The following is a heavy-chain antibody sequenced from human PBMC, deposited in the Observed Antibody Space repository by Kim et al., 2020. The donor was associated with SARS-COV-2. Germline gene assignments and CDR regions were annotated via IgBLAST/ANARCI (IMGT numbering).Heavy chain of an antibody. J-gene: IGHJ4*02. D-gene: IGHD6-19*01. V-gene: IGHV4-39*01. CDR1: GGSISSSSYY. Sequence: SETLSLTCTVSGGSISSSSYYWGWIRQPPGKGLEWIGSIYYSGSTYYNPSLKSRVTISVDTSKNQFSLKLSSVTAADTAVYYCARHRWLVALEWGQGTLVTVSS. CDR2: IYYSGST. CDR3: ARHRWLVALE.